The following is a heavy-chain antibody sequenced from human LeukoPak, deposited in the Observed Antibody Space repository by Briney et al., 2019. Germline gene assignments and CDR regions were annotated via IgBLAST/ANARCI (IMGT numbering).Heavy chain of an antibody. Sequence: PSETLSLTCSVSGPSISSHYWSWIRQPPGKGLEWIGYVYYSGNTGSTNYNPSLRSRVTMSLDTSKNQFSLTLTSVTAADTAVFYCATTMTGDVYFVYWGQGALVTFSS. D-gene: IGHD7-27*01. V-gene: IGHV4-59*11. CDR1: GPSISSHY. CDR2: VYYSGNTGST. CDR3: ATTMTGDVYFVY. J-gene: IGHJ4*02.